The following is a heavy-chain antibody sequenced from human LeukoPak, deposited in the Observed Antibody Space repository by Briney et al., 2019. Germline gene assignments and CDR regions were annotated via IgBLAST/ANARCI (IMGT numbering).Heavy chain of an antibody. CDR3: ATDGGGRWNYDY. CDR1: GYTLTELS. J-gene: IGHJ4*02. CDR2: FDPEDGET. Sequence: ASVKVSCKVSGYTLTELSMHWVRQAPGKGREGMGGFDPEDGETIYAQKFQGRVTMTEDTSTDTAYMELSSLRSEDTAVYYCATDGGGRWNYDYWGQGTLVTVSS. V-gene: IGHV1-24*01. D-gene: IGHD1-7*01.